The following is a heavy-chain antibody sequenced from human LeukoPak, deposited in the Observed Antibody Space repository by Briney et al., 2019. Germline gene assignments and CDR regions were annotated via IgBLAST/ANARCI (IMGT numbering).Heavy chain of an antibody. CDR3: ARHSDFWSGYSDYYYMDV. V-gene: IGHV4-39*01. CDR2: IYYSGST. CDR1: GGSISSSSYY. Sequence: SETLSLTCTVSGGSISSSSYYWGWIRQPPGKGLEWIGNIYYSGSTYYNPSLKSRVTISVDTSKNQFSLKLTSVTAADTAVHYCARHSDFWSGYSDYYYMDVWGKGTTVTVSS. J-gene: IGHJ6*03. D-gene: IGHD3-3*01.